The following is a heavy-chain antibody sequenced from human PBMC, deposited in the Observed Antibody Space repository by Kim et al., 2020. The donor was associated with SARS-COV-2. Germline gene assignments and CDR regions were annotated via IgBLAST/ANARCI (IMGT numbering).Heavy chain of an antibody. CDR3: ARGTGYCSSTSCYWNWFDP. J-gene: IGHJ5*02. V-gene: IGHV1-2*02. D-gene: IGHD2-2*01. Sequence: ASVKVSCKASGYTFTGYYMHWVRQAPGQGLEWMGWINPNSGGTNYAQKFQGRVTMTRDTSISTAYMELSRLRSDDTAVYYCARGTGYCSSTSCYWNWFDPWGQGTLVTVSS. CDR2: INPNSGGT. CDR1: GYTFTGYY.